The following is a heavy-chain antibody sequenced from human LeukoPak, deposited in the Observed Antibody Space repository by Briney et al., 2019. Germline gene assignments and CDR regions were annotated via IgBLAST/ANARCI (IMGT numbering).Heavy chain of an antibody. CDR1: GCRLHRYG. CDR2: IRPNNGNT. Sequence: GASVKVSCKASGCRLHRYGISGLRQAPGQGLEWMGWIRPNNGNTDYAQKFQGRVTMTTDTSTSTAYLELSTVADQDEVVYYGARDKRNDVTSWFHPWGHGTLVTVSS. CDR3: ARDKRNDVTSWFHP. V-gene: IGHV1-18*04. J-gene: IGHJ5*02. D-gene: IGHD1-1*01.